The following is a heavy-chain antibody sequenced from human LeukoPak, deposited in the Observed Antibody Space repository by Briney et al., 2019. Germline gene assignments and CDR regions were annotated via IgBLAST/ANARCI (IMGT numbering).Heavy chain of an antibody. CDR1: GFTFNNYW. J-gene: IGHJ1*01. CDR3: ASSPYSGSYEWAEYFQH. CDR2: INLGGNEG. V-gene: IGHV3-7*01. D-gene: IGHD1-26*01. Sequence: GGSLRLSCGTSGFTFNNYWMAWVRQSPGKGLDWVANINLGGNEGRYADSVKDRFTISRDNAKNSLYLQMNSLRDKDTGVYYCASSPYSGSYEWAEYFQHWGQGTLVTVSS.